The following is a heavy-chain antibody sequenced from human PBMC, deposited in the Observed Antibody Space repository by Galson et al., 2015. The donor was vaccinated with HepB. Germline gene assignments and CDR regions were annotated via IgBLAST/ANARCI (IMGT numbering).Heavy chain of an antibody. CDR3: ARDYCSGGSCYSFDY. CDR1: GFTFSSYA. V-gene: IGHV3-30*04. D-gene: IGHD2-15*01. CDR2: ISYDGSNK. Sequence: SLRLSCAASGFTFSSYAMHWVRQAPGKGLEWVAVISYDGSNKYYADSVKGRFTTSRDNSKNTLYLQMNSLRAEDTAVYYCARDYCSGGSCYSFDYWGQGTLVTVSS. J-gene: IGHJ4*02.